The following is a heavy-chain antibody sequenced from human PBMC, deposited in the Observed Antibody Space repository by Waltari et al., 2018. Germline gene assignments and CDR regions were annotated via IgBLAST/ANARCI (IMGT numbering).Heavy chain of an antibody. V-gene: IGHV4-39*01. J-gene: IGHJ4*02. CDR3: ARTFAYGSGTYNH. D-gene: IGHD3-10*01. Sequence: QLQLQESGPGLVKPSATLSLTCTVSGGSISDGGFHWGWIRQSPGKGLAWIGSIYYSGNTYYNPSLRSRVSISVDTSTNQFSLKLSSVTAADTAVYYCARTFAYGSGTYNHWGQGSLVTVSS. CDR2: IYYSGNT. CDR1: GGSISDGGFH.